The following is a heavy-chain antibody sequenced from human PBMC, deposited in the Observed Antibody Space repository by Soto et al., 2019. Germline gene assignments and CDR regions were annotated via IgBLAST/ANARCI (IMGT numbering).Heavy chain of an antibody. V-gene: IGHV4-30-4*01. CDR2: IYYSGST. D-gene: IGHD3-3*01. CDR3: ARDNILGILYGGMDV. CDR1: GGSISSGDYY. J-gene: IGHJ6*02. Sequence: PSETLSLTCTVSGGSISSGDYYWSWIRQPPGKGLEWIGYIYYSGSTYYNPSLKSRVTISVDTSKNKSSLKLSSVTAADTAVYYCARDNILGILYGGMDVWGQAPTVSLSS.